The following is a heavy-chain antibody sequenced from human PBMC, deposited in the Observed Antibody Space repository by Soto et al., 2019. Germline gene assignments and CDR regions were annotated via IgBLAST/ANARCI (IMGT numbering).Heavy chain of an antibody. Sequence: QLQLQESGPGLVKPSETLSLTCTVSGGSISSSDYYWGWIRQPPGKGLEWIGRFYYSGSTYYKPAPHSRVSLSVDTSNNQFSLKLSSVTAADTAVYYGSRPIEGGSSGYYTCGQGTLVTVAS. CDR2: FYYSGST. V-gene: IGHV4-39*01. CDR3: SRPIEGGSSGYYT. J-gene: IGHJ5*02. D-gene: IGHD3-22*01. CDR1: GGSISSSDYY.